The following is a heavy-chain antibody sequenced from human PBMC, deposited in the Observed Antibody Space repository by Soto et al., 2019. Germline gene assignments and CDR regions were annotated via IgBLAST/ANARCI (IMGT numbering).Heavy chain of an antibody. CDR1: GFTFSNYA. CDR3: AHESLRPFDY. V-gene: IGHV3-23*01. CDR2: ISGSGDST. J-gene: IGHJ4*02. Sequence: EVQLLESGGGLVQPGGSLRLSCSASGFTFSNYAMSWVRQAPGKGLEWVSAISGSGDSTYYADSVRGRFTISRDNSKNTLYLQMISLRAEDTAVYYCAHESLRPFDYWGQGTLVTVSS.